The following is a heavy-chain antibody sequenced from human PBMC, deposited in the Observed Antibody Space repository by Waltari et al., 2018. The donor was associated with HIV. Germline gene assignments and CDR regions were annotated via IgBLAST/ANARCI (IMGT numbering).Heavy chain of an antibody. J-gene: IGHJ4*02. CDR1: GFTFSVFA. Sequence: EVQLLESGGGLVQPGGSLRLSCAASGFTFSVFAMNWVRQAPGKGLEWVSRISGRGETTNYADSVKGRFTISRDNSKNTLSLQINSLRVDDTAVYYCATLYSDYGDYWGQGALVNVSS. CDR2: ISGRGETT. D-gene: IGHD4-17*01. V-gene: IGHV3-23*01. CDR3: ATLYSDYGDY.